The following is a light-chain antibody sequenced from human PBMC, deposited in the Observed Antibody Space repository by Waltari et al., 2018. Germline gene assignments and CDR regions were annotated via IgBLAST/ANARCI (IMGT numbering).Light chain of an antibody. J-gene: IGKJ1*01. V-gene: IGKV3-20*01. CDR1: QSVSRT. Sequence: EIVLTQSPGTLSLPPGERANLSCRASQSVSRTLAWYQQKPGQAPRLLIFGASNRATGIPDRFSGSGSGTDVSLIITRLEPEDSAMYYCQHYVRLPATFGQGTKVEIK. CDR2: GAS. CDR3: QHYVRLPAT.